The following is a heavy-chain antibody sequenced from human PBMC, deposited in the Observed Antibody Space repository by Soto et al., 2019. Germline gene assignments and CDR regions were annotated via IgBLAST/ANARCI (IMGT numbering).Heavy chain of an antibody. Sequence: GGSLRLSCAASGFTFSSYAMSWVRQAPGKGLEWVSAISGSGGSTYYADSVKGRFTISGDNSKNTLYLQMNSLRAEDTAVYYCAKGNPSSSAYYYGMDVWGQGTTVTVSS. D-gene: IGHD6-6*01. CDR1: GFTFSSYA. J-gene: IGHJ6*02. CDR2: ISGSGGST. CDR3: AKGNPSSSAYYYGMDV. V-gene: IGHV3-23*01.